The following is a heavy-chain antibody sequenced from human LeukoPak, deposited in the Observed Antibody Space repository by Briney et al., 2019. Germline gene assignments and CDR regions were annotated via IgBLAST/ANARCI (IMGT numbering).Heavy chain of an antibody. J-gene: IGHJ4*02. Sequence: SVKVSCKASGGTFSSYAISWVRQAPGQGLEWMGGIIPIFGTANYAQKFQGRVTITADESTSTAYMELSSLRSEDTAVYYCARVNGDYRYYFDYWGQGTLVTVSS. CDR3: ARVNGDYRYYFDY. CDR2: IIPIFGTA. CDR1: GGTFSSYA. V-gene: IGHV1-69*13. D-gene: IGHD4-17*01.